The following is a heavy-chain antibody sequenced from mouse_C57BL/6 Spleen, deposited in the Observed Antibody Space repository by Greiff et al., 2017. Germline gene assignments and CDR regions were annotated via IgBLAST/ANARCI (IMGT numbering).Heavy chain of an antibody. Sequence: VQLKESGPELVKPGASVKISCKASGYAFSSSWMNWVKQRPGKGLEWIGRIYPGDGDTNYNGKFKGKATLTADKSSSTAYMQLSSLTAEDSAVYVCARSGERSWFAYWGQGTLVTVSA. D-gene: IGHD3-1*01. J-gene: IGHJ3*01. V-gene: IGHV1-82*01. CDR2: IYPGDGDT. CDR3: ARSGERSWFAY. CDR1: GYAFSSSW.